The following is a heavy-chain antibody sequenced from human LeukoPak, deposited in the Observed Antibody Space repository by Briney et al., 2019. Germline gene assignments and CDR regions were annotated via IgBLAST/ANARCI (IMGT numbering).Heavy chain of an antibody. CDR3: AKDVSIAVAGLFDY. Sequence: PGGSLRLSCAASGFTFDDYAMHWVRQAPGKGLEWVSGISWNSGSIGYADSVKGQFTISRDNAKNSLYLQMNSLRAEDTALYYCAKDVSIAVAGLFDYWGQGTLVTVSS. CDR1: GFTFDDYA. V-gene: IGHV3-9*01. J-gene: IGHJ4*02. CDR2: ISWNSGSI. D-gene: IGHD6-19*01.